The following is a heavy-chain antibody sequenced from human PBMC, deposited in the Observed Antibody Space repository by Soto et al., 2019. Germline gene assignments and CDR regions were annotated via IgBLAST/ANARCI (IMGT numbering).Heavy chain of an antibody. CDR3: ARRVSPVDSSSWLDY. V-gene: IGHV4-59*12. Sequence: SETLSLTCTVSAASFSKYYWSWIRQPPGKGLEWIGYIYFNGNTNYNPSLKSRVTISVDTSKNQFSLKLSSVTAADTAVYYCARRVSPVDSSSWLDYWGQGTLVTVSS. J-gene: IGHJ4*02. CDR1: AASFSKYY. CDR2: IYFNGNT. D-gene: IGHD6-13*01.